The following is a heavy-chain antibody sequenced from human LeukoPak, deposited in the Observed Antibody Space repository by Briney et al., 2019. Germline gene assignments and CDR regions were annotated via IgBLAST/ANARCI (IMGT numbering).Heavy chain of an antibody. CDR3: ARAPLNPIHDAFDI. J-gene: IGHJ3*02. V-gene: IGHV3-21*01. Sequence: GGSLRLSCAASGFTFSSYSMNWVRQAPGKGLEWVSSISSSSSYIYYADSVKGRFTISRDNAKNSLYLQMNSLRAEDTAVYYCARAPLNPIHDAFDIWGQGTMVTVS. D-gene: IGHD1-14*01. CDR2: ISSSSSYI. CDR1: GFTFSSYS.